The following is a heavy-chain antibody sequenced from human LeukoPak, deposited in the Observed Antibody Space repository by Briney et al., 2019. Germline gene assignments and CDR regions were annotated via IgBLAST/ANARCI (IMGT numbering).Heavy chain of an antibody. D-gene: IGHD6-13*01. V-gene: IGHV4-59*01. CDR1: GGSISSYY. Sequence: SETLSLTCTVSGGSISSYYWSWIRQPPGKGLEWIGYIYYTGSTNYNLSLKRRVTISVDTSKNQFSLKLSSVTAADTAVYYCARGVRGQQLVYYYYYMDVWGKGTTVTVSS. J-gene: IGHJ6*03. CDR3: ARGVRGQQLVYYYYYMDV. CDR2: IYYTGST.